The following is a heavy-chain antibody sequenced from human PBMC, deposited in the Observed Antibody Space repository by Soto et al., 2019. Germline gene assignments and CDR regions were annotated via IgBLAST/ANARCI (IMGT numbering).Heavy chain of an antibody. D-gene: IGHD1-26*01. CDR1: GFTFSDAY. CDR2: ISHTSHYM. CDR3: AKTVGLGPFGHFTL. V-gene: IGHV3-11*05. Sequence: QEQLVESGGGLVKPGGSLRLSCAASGFTFSDAYMSWIRQAPGKGLAGVSYISHTSHYMKYSDSVEGRFTVSRDNAKNSLYLHMNSLRAEDTAVYYCAKTVGLGPFGHFTLWGRGTLVIVSS. J-gene: IGHJ2*01.